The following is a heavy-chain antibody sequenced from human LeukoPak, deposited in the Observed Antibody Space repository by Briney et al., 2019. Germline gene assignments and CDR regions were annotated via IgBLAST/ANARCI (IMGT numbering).Heavy chain of an antibody. CDR3: ARLGNAAVASPPH. J-gene: IGHJ1*01. CDR1: GGSINGYY. Sequence: SETLSLTCTVSGGSINGYYWSWIRQPPGKGLEWIGYIYSSGSTNYNPSLKSRVTMSVDTSQNQFSLKLNSVTAADTAVYYCARLGNAAVASPPHWGQGALVTVSS. V-gene: IGHV4-59*08. CDR2: IYSSGST. D-gene: IGHD6-19*01.